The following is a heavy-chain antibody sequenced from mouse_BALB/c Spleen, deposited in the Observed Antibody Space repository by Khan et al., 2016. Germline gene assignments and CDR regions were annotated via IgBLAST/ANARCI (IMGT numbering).Heavy chain of an antibody. V-gene: IGHV3-2*02. J-gene: IGHJ4*01. CDR3: ATTYDAMDY. Sequence: EVQLQESGPGLVKPSQSLSLTCTVTGYSITSDYAWNWIRQFPGNKLEWMGYISYSGSTSYNPSLKSRISITRDTSKNQFFLQLNSVTTEDTATYYCATTYDAMDYWGQGTSVTVSS. CDR1: GYSITSDYA. CDR2: ISYSGST.